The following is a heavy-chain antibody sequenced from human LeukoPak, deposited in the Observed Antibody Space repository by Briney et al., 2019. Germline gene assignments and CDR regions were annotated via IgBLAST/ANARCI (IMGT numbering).Heavy chain of an antibody. CDR2: ISSSSSYI. CDR3: ARAGSKVERGNVLRYFDWLTRPERGSDAFDI. CDR1: GFTFSSYS. V-gene: IGHV3-21*01. D-gene: IGHD3-9*01. J-gene: IGHJ3*02. Sequence: GGSLRLSCAASGFTFSSYSMNWVRQAPGKGLEWVSSISSSSSYIYYADSVKGRFTISRDSAKNSLYLQMNSLRAEDTAVYYCARAGSKVERGNVLRYFDWLTRPERGSDAFDIWGQGTMVTVSS.